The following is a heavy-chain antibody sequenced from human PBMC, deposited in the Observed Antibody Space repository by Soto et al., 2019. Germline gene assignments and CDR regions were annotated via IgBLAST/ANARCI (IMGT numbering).Heavy chain of an antibody. J-gene: IGHJ6*02. CDR3: ARDYLGGAAGSKYYYYGMDV. CDR2: INPNSGGT. Sequence: ASVKVSCKASGYTFTGYYMHWVRQAPGQGLEWMGWINPNSGGTNYAQKFQGRVTMTRDTSISTAYMELSRLRSDDTAVYYCARDYLGGAAGSKYYYYGMDVWGQGTTVTVSS. V-gene: IGHV1-2*02. CDR1: GYTFTGYY. D-gene: IGHD6-13*01.